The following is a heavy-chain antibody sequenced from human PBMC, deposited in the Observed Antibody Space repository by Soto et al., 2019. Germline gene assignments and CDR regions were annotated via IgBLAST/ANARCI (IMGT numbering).Heavy chain of an antibody. V-gene: IGHV1-2*02. CDR1: GYTFTGYY. Sequence: ASVKVSFKASGYTFTGYYMHWLRQAPGQGLEWMGWINPNSGGTNYAQKFQGRVTMTRDTSISTAYMELSRLRSDDTAVYYCARGDFWSDRKGMDVWGQGTTVTVSS. CDR3: ARGDFWSDRKGMDV. J-gene: IGHJ6*02. D-gene: IGHD3-3*01. CDR2: INPNSGGT.